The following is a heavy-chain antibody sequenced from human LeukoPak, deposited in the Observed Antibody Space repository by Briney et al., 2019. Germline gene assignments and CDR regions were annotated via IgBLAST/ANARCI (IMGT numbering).Heavy chain of an antibody. CDR2: ISKTGSIT. V-gene: IGHV3-48*03. Sequence: GRSLRLSCTPSGFTFNNYEIIWVRQAPGKGLEWISYISKTGSITYYADSVKGRFTISRDNGNNLLYLQMNTLRAEDTAIYYCVREGRYYFDYWGPGALVTVS. J-gene: IGHJ4*02. CDR3: VREGRYYFDY. CDR1: GFTFNNYE.